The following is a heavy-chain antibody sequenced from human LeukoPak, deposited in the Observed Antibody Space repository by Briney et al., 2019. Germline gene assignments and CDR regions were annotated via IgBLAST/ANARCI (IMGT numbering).Heavy chain of an antibody. J-gene: IGHJ4*02. Sequence: SETLSLTCAVSGGSISSGDYSWSWIRQPPGKGLEWIGYIYHSGSTNYNPSLKCRATISVDKSKNQFSLKLSSVTAADTAVYYCARISYTAMALDYWGQGTLVTVSS. CDR1: GGSISSGDYS. CDR2: IYHSGST. D-gene: IGHD5-18*01. V-gene: IGHV4-30-2*01. CDR3: ARISYTAMALDY.